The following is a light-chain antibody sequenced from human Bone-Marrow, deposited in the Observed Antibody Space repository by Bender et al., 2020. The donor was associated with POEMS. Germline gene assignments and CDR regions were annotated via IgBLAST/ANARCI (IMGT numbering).Light chain of an antibody. J-gene: IGLJ2*01. Sequence: QSALTQPASVSGSPGQSITISCTGTSSDVGAYNHVSWYQQHPGQAPKLLIYEDTKRPSGVSNRFSPSKSGNTASLTISGIQAEDEADYFCCSYAGSRVVVFGGGTKVTVL. CDR2: EDT. CDR1: SSDVGAYNH. V-gene: IGLV2-23*01. CDR3: CSYAGSRVVV.